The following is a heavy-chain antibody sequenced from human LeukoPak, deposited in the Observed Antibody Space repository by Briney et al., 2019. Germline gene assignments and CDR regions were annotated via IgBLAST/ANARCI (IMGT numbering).Heavy chain of an antibody. CDR3: ARDWSLGGRSTSKFLFDY. J-gene: IGHJ4*02. V-gene: IGHV3-48*01. Sequence: GGSLRLSCAASGFTFSSYSMNWVRQAPGKGLEWVSYISSSSSTIYYADSVKGRFTISRDNAKNSLYLQMNSLRAEDTAVYYCARDWSLGGRSTSKFLFDYWGQGTLVTVSS. D-gene: IGHD3-3*01. CDR1: GFTFSSYS. CDR2: ISSSSSTI.